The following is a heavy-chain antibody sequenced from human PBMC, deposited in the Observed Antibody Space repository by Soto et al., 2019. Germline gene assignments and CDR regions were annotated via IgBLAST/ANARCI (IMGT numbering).Heavy chain of an antibody. V-gene: IGHV6-1*01. CDR3: VRLVGNSWLDH. J-gene: IGHJ4*01. D-gene: IGHD4-4*01. CDR1: GDSVSSNSAV. CDR2: TYYRSQWHY. Sequence: SQTLSLTCVISGDSVSSNSAVWNWIRQSPSRGLEWLGRTYYRSQWHYEYAVFVQSRISIDPDTSKNQFSLQLNSVSPEDTAVYYCVRLVGNSWLDHWGHGTLVTVSS.